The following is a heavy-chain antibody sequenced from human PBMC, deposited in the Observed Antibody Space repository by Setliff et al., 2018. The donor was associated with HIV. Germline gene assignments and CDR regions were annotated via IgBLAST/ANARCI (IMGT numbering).Heavy chain of an antibody. J-gene: IGHJ5*02. CDR2: IHSSGST. CDR3: ARGGVGAALVWFDP. V-gene: IGHV4-59*13. Sequence: SETLSLTCIVSGDSITTYYWSWIRQSPAKGLEWIGYIHSSGSTKYNPSLKSRVAISVDTSKSQFSLRLNSVTAADTAVYYCARGGVGAALVWFDPWGQGTLVTVS. D-gene: IGHD1-26*01. CDR1: GDSITTYY.